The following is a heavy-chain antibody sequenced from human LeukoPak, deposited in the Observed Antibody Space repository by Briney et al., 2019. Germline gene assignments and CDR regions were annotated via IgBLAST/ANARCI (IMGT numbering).Heavy chain of an antibody. V-gene: IGHV4-39*01. D-gene: IGHD3-3*01. CDR2: IYYRGST. Sequence: PSETLSLTCTVSGGSISSSSYYWDWIRQPPGKGLEWIGSIYYRGSTYYNPSLKSRVTISVDTSKNQFSLKLSSVTAADTAVYYCAEPGGYYEPVDVWGQGTTVTVSS. J-gene: IGHJ6*02. CDR3: AEPGGYYEPVDV. CDR1: GGSISSSSYY.